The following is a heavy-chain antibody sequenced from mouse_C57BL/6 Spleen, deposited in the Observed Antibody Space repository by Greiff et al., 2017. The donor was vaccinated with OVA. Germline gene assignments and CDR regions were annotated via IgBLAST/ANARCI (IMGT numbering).Heavy chain of an antibody. J-gene: IGHJ4*01. V-gene: IGHV5S21*01. CDR2: IRRGGDYI. CDR3: ARGKAHAMDY. CDR1: GFTFSSYA. Sequence: EVLLVESGAGLVKPGGSLKLSCAASGFTFSSYAMSWVRQTPEKRLEWVAYIRRGGDYIYYADTVKGRFTFSRDNAMNTLYLQMSSLKSEDTAIYYCARGKAHAMDYWGQGTSVTVSS. D-gene: IGHD1-3*01.